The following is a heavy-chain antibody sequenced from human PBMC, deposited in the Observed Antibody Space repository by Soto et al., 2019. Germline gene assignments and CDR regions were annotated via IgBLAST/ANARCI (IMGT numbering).Heavy chain of an antibody. CDR1: GFTFSDHY. V-gene: IGHV3-11*05. D-gene: IGHD3-10*01. CDR2: ISSSGSYT. CDR3: ARDKTGWEFLIDC. Sequence: QVQLVESGGGLVKPGGSLRLSCAASGFTFSDHYMSWIRQSPGKGLEWVSYISSSGSYTNYADSVKGRFTISRDNAKKARYLQMNSLRAEVSAVYYCARDKTGWEFLIDCWGQGTLVTVSS. J-gene: IGHJ4*02.